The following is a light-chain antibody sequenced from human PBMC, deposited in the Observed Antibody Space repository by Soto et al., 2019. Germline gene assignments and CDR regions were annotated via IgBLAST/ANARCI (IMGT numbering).Light chain of an antibody. CDR3: CSYAGGYTHV. CDR2: DVI. J-gene: IGLJ1*01. Sequence: QSVLTQPRSVSGSPGQSVTISRTGTRSDIGGYNFVSWYQQHPGQAPKLIIYDVIKRPSGVPDRFSGSKSGNTASLTIYGLQAEDEADYYCCSYAGGYTHVFGTGTKVTVL. CDR1: RSDIGGYNF. V-gene: IGLV2-11*01.